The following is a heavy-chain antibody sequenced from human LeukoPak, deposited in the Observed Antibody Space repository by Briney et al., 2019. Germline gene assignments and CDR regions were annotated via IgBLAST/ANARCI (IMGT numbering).Heavy chain of an antibody. CDR3: AKDHNSYGYDGFDY. D-gene: IGHD5-18*01. J-gene: IGHJ4*02. CDR2: IRYDGSNK. V-gene: IGHV3-30*02. CDR1: GFTFSSYG. Sequence: GGSLRLSCAASGFTFSSYGMHWVRQAPGKGLEWVAFIRYDGSNKYYADSVKGRFTISRDNPKNTLYLQMNSLRAEDTAVYYCAKDHNSYGYDGFDYWGQGTLVTVSS.